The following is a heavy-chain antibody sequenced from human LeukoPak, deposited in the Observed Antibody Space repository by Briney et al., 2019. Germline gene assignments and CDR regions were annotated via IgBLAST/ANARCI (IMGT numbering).Heavy chain of an antibody. J-gene: IGHJ4*02. Sequence: ASVKASCKASGFTFTDYYMHWVRQAPGQGLEWMGWINPNTGGTDYAQNFQGRVTLTRDTSMTTAYMDLSRLTSDDTAVYYCAPGGTGTTTTFFDYWGQGTLVTVSS. CDR2: INPNTGGT. V-gene: IGHV1-2*02. CDR3: APGGTGTTTTFFDY. D-gene: IGHD1-1*01. CDR1: GFTFTDYY.